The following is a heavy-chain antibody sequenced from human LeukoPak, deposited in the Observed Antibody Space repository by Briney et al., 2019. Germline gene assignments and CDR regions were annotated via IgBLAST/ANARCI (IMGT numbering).Heavy chain of an antibody. Sequence: EASVKVSCKASGGTFSSYAISWVRQAPGQGLEWMGGFIPIFGTANYAQKFQGRVTITADESTSTAYMELSSLRSEDTAMYYCARRSEDAFDIRGQGTMVTVSS. J-gene: IGHJ3*02. CDR2: FIPIFGTA. CDR1: GGTFSSYA. CDR3: ARRSEDAFDI. V-gene: IGHV1-69*13.